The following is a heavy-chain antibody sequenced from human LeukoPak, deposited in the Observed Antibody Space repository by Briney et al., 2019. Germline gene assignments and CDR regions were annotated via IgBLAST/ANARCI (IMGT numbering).Heavy chain of an antibody. CDR3: VAMLRGVGH. J-gene: IGHJ4*02. V-gene: IGHV3-72*01. D-gene: IGHD3-10*01. CDR1: GFTFSDHF. CDR2: SRHKGNNYAT. Sequence: GGTLRLSCAASGFTFSDHFMDWVRQAPGKGLEWVGRSRHKGNNYATQYAASVKDRFTISRDDSKNSLHLQMNSLKTEDTAVYFCVAMLRGVGHWGQGTLVTVSS.